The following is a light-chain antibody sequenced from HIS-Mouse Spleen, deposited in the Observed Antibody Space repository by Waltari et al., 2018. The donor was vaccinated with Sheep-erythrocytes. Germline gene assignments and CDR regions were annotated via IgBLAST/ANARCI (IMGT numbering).Light chain of an antibody. J-gene: IGLJ1*01. CDR1: SSDVGSYNL. V-gene: IGLV2-14*02. CDR2: EGS. CDR3: CSYAGSYNHV. Sequence: QSALTQPASVSGSPGQSFTIPCTGTSSDVGSYNLVSWYQQHPGKAPKLMIYEGSKRPSGVPDRFSGSKSGNTASLTISGLQAEDEADYYCCSYAGSYNHVFATGTKVTVL.